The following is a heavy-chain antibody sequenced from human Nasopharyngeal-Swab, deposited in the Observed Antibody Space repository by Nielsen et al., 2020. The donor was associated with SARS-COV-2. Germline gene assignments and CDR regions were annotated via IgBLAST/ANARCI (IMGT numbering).Heavy chain of an antibody. D-gene: IGHD1-26*01. J-gene: IGHJ4*02. CDR3: ARLPEGATPFFDY. V-gene: IGHV5-51*01. CDR2: IYPGDSDT. CDR1: GYSFTSYW. Sequence: GESLKIPCKGSGYSFTSYWIGRVRQMPGKGLEWMGIIYPGDSDTRYSPSFQGQVTISADNSISTAYLQWSSLKASDTAMYYCARLPEGATPFFDYWGQGTLVTVSS.